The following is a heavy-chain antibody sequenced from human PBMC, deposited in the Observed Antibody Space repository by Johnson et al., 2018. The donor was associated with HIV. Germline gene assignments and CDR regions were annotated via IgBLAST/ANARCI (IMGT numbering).Heavy chain of an antibody. CDR1: GFTFSSYD. V-gene: IGHV3-23*04. CDR2: IGASGGRT. Sequence: MLLVESGGGLVKPGGSLRLSCAASGFTFSSYDMHWVRQATGKGLEWVSAIGASGGRTFYADSVKGRFTISRDNSKNTLYLQMNSLRADDTAVYYCARAYSYGAFDIWGQWTRVTVSS. J-gene: IGHJ3*02. CDR3: ARAYSYGAFDI. D-gene: IGHD5-18*01.